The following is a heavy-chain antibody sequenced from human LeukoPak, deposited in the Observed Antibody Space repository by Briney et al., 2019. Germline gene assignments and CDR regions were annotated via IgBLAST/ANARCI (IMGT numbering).Heavy chain of an antibody. J-gene: IGHJ4*02. Sequence: SVNVSCKASGGTFSSCAISWVRQAPGQGLEWMGGIRPIFGTANYAQKFQGRVTITADESTSTAYMELSSLRSEDTAVYYCANSVCTGGVCYFPTGTTSGAFDYWGQGTLVTVSS. V-gene: IGHV1-69*01. D-gene: IGHD2-8*02. CDR1: GGTFSSCA. CDR3: ANSVCTGGVCYFPTGTTSGAFDY. CDR2: IRPIFGTA.